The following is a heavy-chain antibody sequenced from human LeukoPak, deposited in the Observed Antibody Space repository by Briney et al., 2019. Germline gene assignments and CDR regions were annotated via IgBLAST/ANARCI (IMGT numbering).Heavy chain of an antibody. CDR2: INPNSGGT. J-gene: IGHJ4*02. V-gene: IGHV1-2*02. D-gene: IGHD6-19*01. CDR1: GYTFTGYY. CDR3: ARGTARGSSGWYDY. Sequence: ASVKVSCKASGYTFTGYYMHWVRQAPGQGLEWMGWINPNSGGTNYAQKFQGRVTMTRDTSISTAYMELSRLRSDYTAVYYCARGTARGSSGWYDYWGQGTLVTVSS.